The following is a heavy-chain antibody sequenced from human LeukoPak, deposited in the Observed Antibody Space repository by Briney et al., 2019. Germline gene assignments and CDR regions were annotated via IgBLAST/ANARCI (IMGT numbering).Heavy chain of an antibody. J-gene: IGHJ3*02. CDR1: GYTFTSYD. CDR2: MNPNSGNT. V-gene: IGHV1-8*01. Sequence: ASVKVSCKASGYTFTSYDINWVRQATGQGLEWMGWMNPNSGNTGYAQKFQGRVTTTRNTSISTAYMELSSLRSEDTAVYYCAKLYGLYGPFDIWGQGTVVTVSS. CDR3: AKLYGLYGPFDI. D-gene: IGHD3-10*01.